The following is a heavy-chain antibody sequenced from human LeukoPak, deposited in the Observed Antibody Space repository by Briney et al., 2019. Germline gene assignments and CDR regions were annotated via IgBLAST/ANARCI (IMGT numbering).Heavy chain of an antibody. V-gene: IGHV5-51*01. CDR1: GYSFTNYW. CDR2: IYPGDSDT. CDR3: ARLREWGNGPGAFDI. Sequence: GESLKVSCKGSGYSFTNYWIGWVRQVPGKGLVWMGIIYPGDSDTRYIPSLQGQVTISVDKSINTAYLQWSSLRAEDTAVYYCARLREWGNGPGAFDIWGQGTMVTVSS. J-gene: IGHJ3*02. D-gene: IGHD1-26*01.